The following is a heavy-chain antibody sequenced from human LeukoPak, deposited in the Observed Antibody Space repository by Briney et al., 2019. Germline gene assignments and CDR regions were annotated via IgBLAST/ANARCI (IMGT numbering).Heavy chain of an antibody. D-gene: IGHD5-12*01. CDR3: ARDVDIVATTVLYNWFDP. V-gene: IGHV1-8*01. CDR2: MNPNSGNT. CDR1: GYTFTSYD. J-gene: IGHJ5*02. Sequence: ASVKVSCKASGYTFTSYDINWVRQATGQGLEWMGWMNPNSGNTGYAQKFQGRVTMTRNTSISTAYMELGSLRSEDTAVYCCARDVDIVATTVLYNWFDPWGQGTLVTVSS.